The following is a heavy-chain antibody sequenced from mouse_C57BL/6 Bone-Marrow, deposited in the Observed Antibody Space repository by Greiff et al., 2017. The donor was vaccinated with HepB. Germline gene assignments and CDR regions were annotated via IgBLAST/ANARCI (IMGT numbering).Heavy chain of an antibody. CDR3: AREITTVVDY. D-gene: IGHD1-1*01. CDR1: GYTFTDYN. CDR2: INPNNGGT. V-gene: IGHV1-22*01. Sequence: EVQLQQSGPELVKPGASVKMSCKASGYTFTDYNMHWVKQSHGKSLEWIGYINPNNGGTSYNQKFKGKATLTGNKSSSTAYMELRSLTSEDSAVYYCAREITTVVDYWGQGTTLTVSS. J-gene: IGHJ2*01.